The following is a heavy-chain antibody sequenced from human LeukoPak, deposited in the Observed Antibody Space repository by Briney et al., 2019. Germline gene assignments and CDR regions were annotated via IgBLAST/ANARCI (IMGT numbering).Heavy chain of an antibody. CDR1: GGSISSGDYY. J-gene: IGHJ5*02. D-gene: IGHD3/OR15-3a*01. CDR3: AKGGLATYNWFDP. CDR2: ISYSGST. Sequence: PSETLSLTCTVSGGSISSGDYYWSWLRQPPGMGLEWIGDISYSGSTYYHPSLRSRLSISVDRSNNQFSLRLTSVTAADTAVYYCAKGGLATYNWFDPWGQGTLVIVSS. V-gene: IGHV4-30-4*01.